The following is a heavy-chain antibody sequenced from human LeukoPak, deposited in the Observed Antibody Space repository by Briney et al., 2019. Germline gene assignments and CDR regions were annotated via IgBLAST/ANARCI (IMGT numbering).Heavy chain of an antibody. CDR3: ARGFAVRYGDYPPWDY. CDR1: GGSFSGYY. CDR2: INHSGST. V-gene: IGHV4-34*01. J-gene: IGHJ4*02. Sequence: SETLSLTCAVYGGSFSGYYWSWIRQPPGKGLEWIGEINHSGSTNYNPSLKSRVTISVDTSKNQFSLKLSSVTAADTAVYYCARGFAVRYGDYPPWDYWGQGTLVTVSS. D-gene: IGHD4-17*01.